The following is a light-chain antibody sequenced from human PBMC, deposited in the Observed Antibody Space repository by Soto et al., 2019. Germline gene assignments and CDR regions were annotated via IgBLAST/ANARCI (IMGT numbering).Light chain of an antibody. CDR1: SSDVGYNF. CDR3: RFYSGSSPYV. J-gene: IGLJ1*01. V-gene: IGLV2-14*03. CDR2: DVN. Sequence: QSVLTQPASVSGSPGQSITIACTGTSSDVGYNFVSWYQHYPGKAPKLLISDVNYRPSGVSNRFSGSTSGNTASLTISGLQAEGGAEYYYRFYSGSSPYVFGTWTKLTVL.